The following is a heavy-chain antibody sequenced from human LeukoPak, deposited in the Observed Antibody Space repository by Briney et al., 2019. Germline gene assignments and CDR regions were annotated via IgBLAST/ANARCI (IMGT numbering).Heavy chain of an antibody. CDR1: GFTFSSYA. V-gene: IGHV3-23*01. J-gene: IGHJ4*02. CDR3: ARDSEGYCRGGNCYPPAY. Sequence: GGSLRLSCAASGFTFSSYAMSWVRQAPGKGLEWVSAISGSGGSTYYADSVKGRFTISRDNSKNTLYLQMNSLRAEDAAVYYCARDSEGYCRGGNCYPPAYWGQGTLVTVSS. D-gene: IGHD2-15*01. CDR2: ISGSGGST.